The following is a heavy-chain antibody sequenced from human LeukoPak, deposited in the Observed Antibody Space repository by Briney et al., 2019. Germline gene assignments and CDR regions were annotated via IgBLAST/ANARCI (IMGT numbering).Heavy chain of an antibody. D-gene: IGHD1-14*01. V-gene: IGHV3-74*01. J-gene: IGHJ4*02. Sequence: GGSLRLSCAASGFTFSAFWMHWVRQVPGKGLVWISRTNGDGSDTTYADSVKGRFTISRDNAKNRLYLQMNSLRAEDTAVYFCARTYTGAWFAYWGQGALVTVSS. CDR2: TNGDGSDT. CDR3: ARTYTGAWFAY. CDR1: GFTFSAFW.